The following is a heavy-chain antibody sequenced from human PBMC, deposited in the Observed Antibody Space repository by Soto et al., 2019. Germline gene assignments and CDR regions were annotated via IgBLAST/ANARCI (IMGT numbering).Heavy chain of an antibody. D-gene: IGHD3-10*01. CDR2: IDPSDSYT. Sequence: PGESLKISCKGSGYSFTSYWISWVRQMPGKGLEWMGRIDPSDSYTNYSPSFQGHVTISADKSISTAYLQWSSLKASDTAMYYCARPLTPFGGDDAFDIWRQGTMVTVSS. CDR3: ARPLTPFGGDDAFDI. J-gene: IGHJ3*02. V-gene: IGHV5-10-1*01. CDR1: GYSFTSYW.